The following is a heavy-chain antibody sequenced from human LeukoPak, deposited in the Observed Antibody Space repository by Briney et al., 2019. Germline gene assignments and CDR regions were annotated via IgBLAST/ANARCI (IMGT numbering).Heavy chain of an antibody. J-gene: IGHJ3*02. V-gene: IGHV3-53*01. CDR3: ASRDDYDAFDI. D-gene: IGHD5-24*01. Sequence: GFLRLSCAASGFTVSSNYMSWVRQAPGKGLEWVSVIYSGGSTYYADSVKGRFTISRDNSKNTLYLQMNSLRAEDTAVYYCASRDDYDAFDIWGQGTMVTVSS. CDR1: GFTVSSNY. CDR2: IYSGGST.